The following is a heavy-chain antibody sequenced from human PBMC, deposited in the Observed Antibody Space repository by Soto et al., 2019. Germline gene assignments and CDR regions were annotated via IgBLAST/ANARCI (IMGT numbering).Heavy chain of an antibody. CDR2: INPSGGST. V-gene: IGHV1-46*03. CDR3: ASGAGGHGEELMVYASAFDY. Sequence: VASVKVSCKASGYTFTSYYMHWVRQAPGQGLEWMGIINPSGGSTSYAQKFQGRVTMTRDTSTSTVYMELSSLRSEDTAVYYCASGAGGHGEELMVYASAFDYWGQGTLVTVSS. CDR1: GYTFTSYY. D-gene: IGHD2-8*01. J-gene: IGHJ4*02.